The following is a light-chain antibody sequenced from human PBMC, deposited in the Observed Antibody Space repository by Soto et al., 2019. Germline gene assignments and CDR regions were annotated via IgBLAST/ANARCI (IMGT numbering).Light chain of an antibody. V-gene: IGLV2-14*03. Sequence: QSALTQPASVSGSPGQSITISCSGTSSDVGGYNFVSWYQFHPGKAPRLILYDVSSRPSGVSYRFSGSKSANTASLNISRLQAGDEADYYCSSYTTTTSLVVFGGGTKVTVL. CDR3: SSYTTTTSLVV. CDR2: DVS. CDR1: SSDVGGYNF. J-gene: IGLJ2*01.